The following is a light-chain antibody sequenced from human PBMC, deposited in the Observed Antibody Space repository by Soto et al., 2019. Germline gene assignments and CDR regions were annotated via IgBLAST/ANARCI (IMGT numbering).Light chain of an antibody. V-gene: IGLV4-60*02. Sequence: QLVLTQSSSASASLGSSVKLTCTLSSGHSSYIIAWHQQQPGKAPRYLMKLEGSGSYNKGSGIPDRFSGSSSGADRYLTISNVHFEDEADYYCETWDSNTRVFGGGTNLTVL. CDR2: LEGSGSY. J-gene: IGLJ2*01. CDR1: SGHSSYI. CDR3: ETWDSNTRV.